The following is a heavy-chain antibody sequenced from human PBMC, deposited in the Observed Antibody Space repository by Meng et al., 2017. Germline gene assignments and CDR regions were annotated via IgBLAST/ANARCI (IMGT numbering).Heavy chain of an antibody. J-gene: IGHJ5*02. V-gene: IGHV4-34*01. CDR1: GGSFSGYY. CDR3: ARGYCSGGSCYSNWFDP. CDR2: INHSGST. Sequence: VPPHSWGAGLWTPSVTLSLTGAFYGGSFSGYYWGWIRQPPGKGLEWIGEINHSGSTNYNPSLKSRVTISVDTSKNQFSLKLSSVTAADTAVYYCARGYCSGGSCYSNWFDPWGQGTLVTVSP. D-gene: IGHD2-15*01.